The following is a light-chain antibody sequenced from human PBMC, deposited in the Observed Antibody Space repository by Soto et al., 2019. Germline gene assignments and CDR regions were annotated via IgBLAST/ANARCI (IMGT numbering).Light chain of an antibody. CDR2: GAS. CDR1: HSVDSN. J-gene: IGKJ1*01. CDR3: QQYGSLSWT. V-gene: IGKV3-20*01. Sequence: EIVMTQSPGTLSVSTGQGATLSCRASHSVDSNLAWYQQKPGQAPRIIIFGASGRATGIPDRFSGSGSGTDFTLTIIRLEPEDFAVYYCQQYGSLSWTLGQGTKVDIK.